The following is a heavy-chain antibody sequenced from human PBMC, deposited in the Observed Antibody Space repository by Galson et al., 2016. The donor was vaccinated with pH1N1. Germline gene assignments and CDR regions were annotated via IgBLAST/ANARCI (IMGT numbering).Heavy chain of an antibody. CDR1: GYTFTDYW. CDR2: IYPRDSDT. D-gene: IGHD3-22*01. Sequence: QSGAEVKKSGESLKISCEASGYTFTDYWIGWVRQTPGTGLEWIGIIYPRDSDTRYRPSFQGHVTFSADESISSAYLQWSSLKASDSGIYYCAGEDPSGFYSHWGQGTLVTVSS. V-gene: IGHV5-51*01. CDR3: AGEDPSGFYSH. J-gene: IGHJ4*02.